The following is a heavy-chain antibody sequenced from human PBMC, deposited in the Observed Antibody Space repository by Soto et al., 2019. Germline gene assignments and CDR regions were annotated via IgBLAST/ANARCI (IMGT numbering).Heavy chain of an antibody. CDR3: ARNYYYAMDV. J-gene: IGHJ6*02. CDR2: INAGNGNT. V-gene: IGHV1-3*05. CDR1: GYTFTNYP. Sequence: QVQLVQSGAEEKKPGASVKVSCKASGYTFTNYPVHWVRQAPGQRLEWMGWINAGNGNTKDSQKFQDRVTITRDTSASTAYMELSSLRSEDTAVYYCARNYYYAMDVWGQGTTVTVSS.